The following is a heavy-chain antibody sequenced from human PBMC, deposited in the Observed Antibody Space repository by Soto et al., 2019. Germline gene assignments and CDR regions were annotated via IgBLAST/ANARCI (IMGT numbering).Heavy chain of an antibody. CDR2: INPSGGST. CDR1: GYTFTHYY. D-gene: IGHD2-8*01. J-gene: IGHJ4*02. Sequence: QVQLVQSGAEVKKPGASVKVSCKASGYTFTHYYIHWVRQAPGQGLEWMGMINPSGGSTDYAQKFQGGVTMTTDTSMTTVYMELSSLRSDDTAVYYCARPPFPGCINGVCYPCDHWGQGTLVTVSS. CDR3: ARPPFPGCINGVCYPCDH. V-gene: IGHV1-46*01.